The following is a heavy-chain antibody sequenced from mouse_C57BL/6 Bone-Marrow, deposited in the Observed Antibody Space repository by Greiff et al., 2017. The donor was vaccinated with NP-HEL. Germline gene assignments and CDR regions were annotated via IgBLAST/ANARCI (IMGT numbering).Heavy chain of an antibody. V-gene: IGHV2-9-1*01. Sequence: QVQLQQSGPGLVAPSQSLSITCTVSGFSLTSYAISWVRQPPGKGLEWLGVIWTGGGTNYNSALKSRLSISKDNSKSQVFLKMNSLQTDDTARYYCARRGFYGLYYAMDYWGQGTSVTVSS. CDR2: IWTGGGT. CDR1: GFSLTSYA. CDR3: ARRGFYGLYYAMDY. J-gene: IGHJ4*01. D-gene: IGHD1-1*01.